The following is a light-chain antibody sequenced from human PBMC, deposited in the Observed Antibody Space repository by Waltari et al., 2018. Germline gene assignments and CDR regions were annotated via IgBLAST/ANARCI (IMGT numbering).Light chain of an antibody. CDR2: QVN. Sequence: QSALTQPPSASGSPGQSVTISCTGTSSDVGGYDYVSWYQQHPGKAPKLLNYQVNKRPCGVPVRFSRSKSGNTASLTVAGLQAEDEADYYCSSFAGINTYVFGTGTTVTVI. CDR1: SSDVGGYDY. CDR3: SSFAGINTYV. V-gene: IGLV2-8*01. J-gene: IGLJ1*01.